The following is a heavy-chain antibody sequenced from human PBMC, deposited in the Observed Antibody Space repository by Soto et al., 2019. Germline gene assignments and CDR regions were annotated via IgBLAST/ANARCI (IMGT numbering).Heavy chain of an antibody. Sequence: EVQLVESGGGLVKPGGSLRLSCAASGFTFSNAWMNWVRQAPGKGLEWVGRIKSKTDGGTTDYAAPVKGRFTISRDDSKNTLYLQMNSLKTEDTAVYYCTTRRWDCGGGSCYSGMDYYYGMDVWGQGTTVTVSS. CDR2: IKSKTDGGTT. J-gene: IGHJ6*02. CDR3: TTRRWDCGGGSCYSGMDYYYGMDV. D-gene: IGHD2-15*01. CDR1: GFTFSNAW. V-gene: IGHV3-15*07.